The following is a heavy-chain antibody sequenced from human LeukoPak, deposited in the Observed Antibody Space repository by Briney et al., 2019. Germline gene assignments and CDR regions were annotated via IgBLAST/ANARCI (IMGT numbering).Heavy chain of an antibody. CDR1: GGSMSSYY. V-gene: IGHV4-59*01. Sequence: SETLSLTCTVSGGSMSSYYWSWIRQPPGKGLEWIGYIYYSGSTNYNPSLKSRVTISVDTSKNQFSLKLSSVTAADTAVYYCAREREGQQLATYYFDYWGQGTLVTVSS. D-gene: IGHD6-13*01. J-gene: IGHJ4*02. CDR2: IYYSGST. CDR3: AREREGQQLATYYFDY.